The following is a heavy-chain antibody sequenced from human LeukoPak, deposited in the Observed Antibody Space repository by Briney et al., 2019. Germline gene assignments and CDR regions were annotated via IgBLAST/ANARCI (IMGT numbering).Heavy chain of an antibody. V-gene: IGHV1-69*04. CDR3: ARNAIGGMNYYYGMDV. CDR1: GGTFSSYA. CDR2: IIPILGIA. J-gene: IGHJ6*02. D-gene: IGHD3-16*01. Sequence: ASVKVSCKASGGTFSSYAISWVRQAPGQGLEWMGRIIPILGIANYAQKFQGRVTITADKSTSTAYIELSSLRSEDTAVYYCARNAIGGMNYYYGMDVWGQGTTVTVSS.